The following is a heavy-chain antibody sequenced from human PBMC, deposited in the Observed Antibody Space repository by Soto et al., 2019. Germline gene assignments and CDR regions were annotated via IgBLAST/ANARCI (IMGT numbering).Heavy chain of an antibody. D-gene: IGHD3-22*01. Sequence: ASVKVSCKASGYTFTSYAMHWVRQAPGQRLEWMGWINAGNGNTKYSQKFQGRVTITRDTSASTAYMELSSLRSEDTAVYYCAIDYYDSSGYSTSHFDYWGQGTLVTVSS. CDR3: AIDYYDSSGYSTSHFDY. V-gene: IGHV1-3*01. CDR2: INAGNGNT. CDR1: GYTFTSYA. J-gene: IGHJ4*02.